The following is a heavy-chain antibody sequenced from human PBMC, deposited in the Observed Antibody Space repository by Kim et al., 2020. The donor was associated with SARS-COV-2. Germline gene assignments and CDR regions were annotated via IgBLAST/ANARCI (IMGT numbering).Heavy chain of an antibody. J-gene: IGHJ4*02. V-gene: IGHV3-23*01. D-gene: IGHD2-21*02. CDR3: AKDRILVVVTAMNDY. Sequence: GGSLRLSCAASGFTFSSYAMSWVRQAPGKGLEWVSAISGSGGSTYYADSVKGRFTISRDNSKNTLYLQMNSLRAEDTAVYYCAKDRILVVVTAMNDYWGQGTLVTVSS. CDR1: GFTFSSYA. CDR2: ISGSGGST.